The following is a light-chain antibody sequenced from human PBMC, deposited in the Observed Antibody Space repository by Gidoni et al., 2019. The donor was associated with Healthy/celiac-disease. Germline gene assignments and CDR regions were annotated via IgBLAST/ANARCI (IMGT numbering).Light chain of an antibody. CDR3: QQYYSTLLT. CDR1: QSVLYSSNNKNY. Sequence: DIVLIPSPDSLAASLGERATINCKSSQSVLYSSNNKNYLAWYQQKPGQPPKLLIYWASTRESGVPDRFSGSGSGTDFTLTISSLQAEDVAVYYCQQYYSTLLTFGGGTKVEIK. J-gene: IGKJ4*01. CDR2: WAS. V-gene: IGKV4-1*01.